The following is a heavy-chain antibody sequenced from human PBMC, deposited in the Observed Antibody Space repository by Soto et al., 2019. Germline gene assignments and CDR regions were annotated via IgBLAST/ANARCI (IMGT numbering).Heavy chain of an antibody. CDR2: ISGSGFKK. V-gene: IGHV3-23*01. J-gene: IGHJ5*02. D-gene: IGHD1-26*01. CDR3: AKNQGVELVPLATVDWFDP. CDR1: GFIFENFG. Sequence: GGSLRLSCAASGFIFENFGMSWVRQAPGKGLEWISSISGSGFKKYYADSVKGRFTISRDNSKSTVYLELNNLSAEDTAVHHCAKNQGVELVPLATVDWFDPWGQGSVVTVSS.